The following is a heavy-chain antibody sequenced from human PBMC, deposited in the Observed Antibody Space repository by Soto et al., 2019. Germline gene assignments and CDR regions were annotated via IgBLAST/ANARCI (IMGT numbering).Heavy chain of an antibody. CDR2: IYYSGST. V-gene: IGHV4-59*01. CDR1: GGSISSYY. Sequence: SETLSLSCTVSGGSISSYYWSWIRQPPGKGLEWIGYIYYSGSTNYNPSLKSRVTISVDTSKNQFSLKLSSVTAADTAVYYCASYPYYYGSGSYGWGQGTLVTVSS. D-gene: IGHD3-10*01. J-gene: IGHJ4*02. CDR3: ASYPYYYGSGSYG.